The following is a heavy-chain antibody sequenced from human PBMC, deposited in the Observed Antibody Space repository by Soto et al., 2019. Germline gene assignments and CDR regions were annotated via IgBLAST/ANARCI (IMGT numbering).Heavy chain of an antibody. Sequence: SETLSLTCTVSGGSISSGDYYWSWIRQPPGKGLEWIGYIYYSGSTYYNPSLKSRVTISVDTSKNQFSLKLSSVTAADTAVYYCATTGTVAGKLGYWGQGTLVTVSS. CDR1: GGSISSGDYY. CDR3: ATTGTVAGKLGY. CDR2: IYYSGST. D-gene: IGHD6-19*01. J-gene: IGHJ4*02. V-gene: IGHV4-30-4*01.